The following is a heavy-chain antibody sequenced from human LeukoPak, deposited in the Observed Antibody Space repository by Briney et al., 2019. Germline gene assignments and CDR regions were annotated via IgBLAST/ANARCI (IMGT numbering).Heavy chain of an antibody. CDR1: GYTFTSYD. CDR2: MNPNSGNT. CDR3: ARVSVPWAEFYGFTVTTTPGGFDP. J-gene: IGHJ5*02. V-gene: IGHV1-8*01. Sequence: ASVKVSCEASGYTFTSYDINWVRQATGQGLEWMGWMNPNSGNTGYAQKFQGRVTMTRNTSISTAYMELSSLRSEDTAVYYCARVSVPWAEFYGFTVTTTPGGFDPWGQGTLVTVSS. D-gene: IGHD4-17*01.